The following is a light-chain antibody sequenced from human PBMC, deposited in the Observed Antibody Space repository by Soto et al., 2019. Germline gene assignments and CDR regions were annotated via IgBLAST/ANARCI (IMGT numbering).Light chain of an antibody. V-gene: IGKV3-11*01. Sequence: EIVLTQSPATLSLSPGERATLSCRASQSVSSYLAWYQQKPGQAPRLLIYDASNRATGIPARFSGSGSGTNFTLTIISLEPEDFAVYYCQQRSNWPPLTFGGGTKGEIK. CDR3: QQRSNWPPLT. J-gene: IGKJ4*01. CDR2: DAS. CDR1: QSVSSY.